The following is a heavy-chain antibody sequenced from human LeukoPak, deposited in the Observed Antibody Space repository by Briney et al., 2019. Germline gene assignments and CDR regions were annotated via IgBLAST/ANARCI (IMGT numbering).Heavy chain of an antibody. CDR3: GKDGGLWVFANWGDS. CDR1: GFTFSSYT. D-gene: IGHD3-16*01. J-gene: IGHJ5*01. V-gene: IGHV3-23*01. CDR2: ITTSDGNT. Sequence: GGSLRLSCAASGFTFSSYTMSWVRQAPGKGLEWVSTITTSDGNTYYADSVKGRFTVSRDNSKNTLFLQMNSLRAEDTAVYYGGKDGGLWVFANWGDSWSRGTLVTVSS.